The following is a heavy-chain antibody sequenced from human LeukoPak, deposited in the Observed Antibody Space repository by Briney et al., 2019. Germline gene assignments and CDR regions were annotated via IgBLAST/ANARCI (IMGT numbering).Heavy chain of an antibody. CDR3: AKKQWLAPPTGS. D-gene: IGHD6-19*01. Sequence: GGSLRRFCASSGFTFSKYWLLWVRQAPGKGLESVSRINTDGTVTTYADSVKGRFTVSRDNADNTMFLQMNSVRDEDTAVYSCAKKQWLAPPTGSWRQGTPVTVSS. CDR2: INTDGTVT. CDR1: GFTFSKYW. J-gene: IGHJ1*01. V-gene: IGHV3-74*01.